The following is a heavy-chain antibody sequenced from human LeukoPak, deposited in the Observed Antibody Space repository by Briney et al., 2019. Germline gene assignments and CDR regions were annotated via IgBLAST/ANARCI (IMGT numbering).Heavy chain of an antibody. V-gene: IGHV4-59*01. CDR2: IYYSGST. Sequence: SETLSLTCTVSGGSISSYYWSWIRQPPGKGLEWIGYIYYSGSTNYNPSLKSRVTISVDTPKNQFSLKLSSVTAADTAVYYCARSGRVVVTRGLMDVWGQGTTVTVSS. CDR3: ARSGRVVVTRGLMDV. D-gene: IGHD2-21*02. CDR1: GGSISSYY. J-gene: IGHJ6*02.